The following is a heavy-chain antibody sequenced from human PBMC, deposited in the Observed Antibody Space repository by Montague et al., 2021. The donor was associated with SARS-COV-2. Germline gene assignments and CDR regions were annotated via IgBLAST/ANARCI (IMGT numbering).Heavy chain of an antibody. CDR2: IYSSGST. CDR1: GGSIRSGSYH. D-gene: IGHD4-17*01. Sequence: TLSLTCTVSGGSIRSGSYHWSWIRQPTGKGLEWIGRIYSSGSTNYNPSLKSRVTMSVDTSKNQFSLKVSPVTAADTAVYYCVRGYGDYSYYHGLDVWGQGTTVTVSS. J-gene: IGHJ6*02. V-gene: IGHV4-61*02. CDR3: VRGYGDYSYYHGLDV.